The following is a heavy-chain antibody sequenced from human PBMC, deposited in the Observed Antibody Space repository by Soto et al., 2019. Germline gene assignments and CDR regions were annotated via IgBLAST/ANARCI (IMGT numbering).Heavy chain of an antibody. CDR3: ARHVGLAEDY. CDR1: GYTFTSYG. Sequence: QVQLVKSGAEVKKPGSSVKVSCKASGYTFTSYGIIWGRQAPGQGLERMGWISAFKGNTNYAQKLQGRVTMTTDNSASAAYMELRILRSDATAVYYCARHVGLAEDYWGQGTLVTVSS. V-gene: IGHV1-18*01. J-gene: IGHJ4*02. D-gene: IGHD6-19*01. CDR2: ISAFKGNT.